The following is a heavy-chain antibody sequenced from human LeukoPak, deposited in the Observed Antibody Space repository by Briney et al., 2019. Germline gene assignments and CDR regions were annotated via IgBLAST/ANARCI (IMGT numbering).Heavy chain of an antibody. J-gene: IGHJ4*02. CDR1: GDSIRSHY. V-gene: IGHV4-59*11. D-gene: IGHD1-26*01. CDR2: VFFTGST. Sequence: PSETLSLTCSVSGDSIRSHYWSWIRQPPGKRPEWIGHVFFTGSTTCNPTLEGRVTISIDTSGSQFSLKLTSVTAADTAVYYCARVEWELLGAHLWGQGILLSVSS. CDR3: ARVEWELLGAHL.